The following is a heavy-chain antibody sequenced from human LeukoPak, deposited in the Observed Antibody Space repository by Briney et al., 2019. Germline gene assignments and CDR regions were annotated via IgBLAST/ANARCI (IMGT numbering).Heavy chain of an antibody. CDR3: ARALQYSYGYLAFVP. Sequence: PSQTLSLTCTVSGGSLSSGGYYWSWIRPHPGKGLESFRYIYYSGSTYYNPSLKSRVTISVETSKNQFSLKLSSVTAADTAVYYCARALQYSYGYLAFVPWGQGALGTVSS. J-gene: IGHJ5*02. CDR1: GGSLSSGGYY. CDR2: IYYSGST. D-gene: IGHD5-18*01. V-gene: IGHV4-31*03.